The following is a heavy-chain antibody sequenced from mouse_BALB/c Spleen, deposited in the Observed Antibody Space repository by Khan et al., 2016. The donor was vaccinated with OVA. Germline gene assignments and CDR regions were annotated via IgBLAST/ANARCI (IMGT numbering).Heavy chain of an antibody. CDR1: GYSITSGYS. CDR3: ARGVILRSFFDY. V-gene: IGHV3-1*02. CDR2: IHYSGST. D-gene: IGHD1-1*01. J-gene: IGHJ2*01. Sequence: EVALVESGPDLVKPFQSLSLTCTVTGYSITSGYSWHWIRQFPGNKLEWMGYIHYSGSTNYNPSLKSRISITRDTSKNQFFLQLNSVTTEDTATYYCARGVILRSFFDYWGQGTTLTVSS.